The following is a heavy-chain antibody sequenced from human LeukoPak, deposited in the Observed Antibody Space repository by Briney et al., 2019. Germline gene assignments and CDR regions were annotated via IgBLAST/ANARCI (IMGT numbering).Heavy chain of an antibody. J-gene: IGHJ6*02. Sequence: GGSLRLSCAASGFTFSSYSMNWVRQAPGKGLEWVSAISGSGGSTYYADSVKGRFTISRDNSKNTLYLQMNSLRAEDTAVYYCAKDPYYVVPAAILGVYYYGMDVWGQGTTVTVSS. V-gene: IGHV3-23*01. D-gene: IGHD2-2*02. CDR2: ISGSGGST. CDR1: GFTFSSYS. CDR3: AKDPYYVVPAAILGVYYYGMDV.